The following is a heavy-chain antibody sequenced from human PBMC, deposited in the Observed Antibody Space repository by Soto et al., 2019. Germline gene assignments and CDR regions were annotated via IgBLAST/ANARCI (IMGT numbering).Heavy chain of an antibody. D-gene: IGHD1-1*01. V-gene: IGHV4-4*02. CDR1: GGSISRSNW. J-gene: IGHJ4*02. CDR2: IYYSGST. Sequence: PSETLSLTCSVSGGSISRSNWWSWVRQPPGKGLEWIGEIYYSGSTYYNPSLKSRVTISVDTSKNQFSLKLSSVTAADTAVYYCASANDDTPVLLDYWGQGTLVTVSS. CDR3: ASANDDTPVLLDY.